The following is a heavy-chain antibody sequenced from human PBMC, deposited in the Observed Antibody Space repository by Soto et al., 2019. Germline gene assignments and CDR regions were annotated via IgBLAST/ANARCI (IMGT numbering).Heavy chain of an antibody. J-gene: IGHJ6*02. CDR3: ARDDGSGSYYKGPYYYYGMDV. CDR2: ISSSSSYI. V-gene: IGHV3-21*01. Sequence: GGSLRLSCAASGFTFSSYSMNWVRQAPGKGLEWVSSISSSSSYIYYADSVKGRFTISRDNAKNSLYLQMNSLRAEDTAVYYCARDDGSGSYYKGPYYYYGMDVWGQGTTVTVS. D-gene: IGHD3-10*01. CDR1: GFTFSSYS.